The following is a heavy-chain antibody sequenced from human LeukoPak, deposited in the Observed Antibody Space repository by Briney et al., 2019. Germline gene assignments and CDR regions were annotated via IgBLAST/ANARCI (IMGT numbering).Heavy chain of an antibody. CDR2: ISGSGGST. V-gene: IGHV3-23*01. CDR3: AKDRYSSSSHADY. J-gene: IGHJ4*02. D-gene: IGHD6-6*01. CDR1: GFTFSSYA. Sequence: GGPLRLSCAASGFTFSSYAMSWVRQAPGKGLEWVSAISGSGGSTYYADSVKGRFTISRDNSKNTLYLQMNSLRAEDTAVYYCAKDRYSSSSHADYWGQGTLVTVSS.